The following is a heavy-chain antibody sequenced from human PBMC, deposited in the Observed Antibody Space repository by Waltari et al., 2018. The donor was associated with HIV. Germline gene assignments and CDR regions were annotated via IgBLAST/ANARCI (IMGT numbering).Heavy chain of an antibody. Sequence: DVQLVESGGGLVQPGGSLRLSCAASGFTFSSHWIHWVRQAPGKGLVWVSRINGDGRISNYADSVKGRYTISRDNAKNTLYLQMNSLRGEDTAVYYCVRGTTGWYGVDYWGQGTLVTVSS. CDR1: GFTFSSHW. CDR3: VRGTTGWYGVDY. CDR2: INGDGRIS. J-gene: IGHJ4*02. D-gene: IGHD6-19*01. V-gene: IGHV3-74*01.